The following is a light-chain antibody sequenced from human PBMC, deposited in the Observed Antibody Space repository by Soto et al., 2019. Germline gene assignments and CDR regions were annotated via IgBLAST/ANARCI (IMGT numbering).Light chain of an antibody. Sequence: EIVLTQSPGTLSLSPGERATLSCRASQSVSSSYLAWYQQKPGQAPRLLIYSASSRATGIPDRFSGSGSGTDFTLTISRLEPEDFAVYYCQQYGSSPPTLTFGGGTKVEIK. CDR1: QSVSSSY. V-gene: IGKV3-20*01. J-gene: IGKJ4*01. CDR2: SAS. CDR3: QQYGSSPPTLT.